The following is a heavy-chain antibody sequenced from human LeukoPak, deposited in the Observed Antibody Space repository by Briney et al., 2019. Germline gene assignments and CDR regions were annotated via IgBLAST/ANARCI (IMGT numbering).Heavy chain of an antibody. CDR3: ARGVRDSSGYYYFDY. Sequence: SETLSLTCTVSGGSISSGNYYWGWIRQPPGKGLDWIASIHYSGTTYYNPSLKSRVTISVDTSKNHFSLKLSSVTAADTAVYYCARGVRDSSGYYYFDYWGQGTLVTVSS. CDR2: IHYSGTT. J-gene: IGHJ4*02. V-gene: IGHV4-39*02. D-gene: IGHD3-22*01. CDR1: GGSISSGNYY.